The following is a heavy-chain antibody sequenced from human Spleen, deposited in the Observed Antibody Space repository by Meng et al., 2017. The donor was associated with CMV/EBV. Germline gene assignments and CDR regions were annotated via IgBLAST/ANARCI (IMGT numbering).Heavy chain of an antibody. J-gene: IGHJ4*02. CDR1: GYAFTSFG. CDR2: ISPYNGKT. Sequence: ASVKVSCKASGYAFTSFGLTWVRQAPGQGLEWMGWISPYNGKTNYAQRLQGRVTLTTDTSTTTLYMELRNLRSDDTAVYFCARGGYSNLVYWGQGTLVTVSS. V-gene: IGHV1-18*01. D-gene: IGHD5-12*01. CDR3: ARGGYSNLVY.